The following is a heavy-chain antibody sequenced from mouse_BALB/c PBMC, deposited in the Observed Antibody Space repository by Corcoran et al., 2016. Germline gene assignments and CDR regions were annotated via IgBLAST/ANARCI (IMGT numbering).Heavy chain of an antibody. D-gene: IGHD1-1*01. J-gene: IGHJ2*01. CDR2: INPYNDGT. CDR1: GYTFTSYV. Sequence: EVQLQQSGPELVKPGASVKMSCKASGYTFTSYVMHWVKQKPGQGLEWIGYINPYNDGTKYNEKFKGKATLTSDKSSSTAYMELSSLTSEDSAVYYCARAYWDYGSSSDYWGQGTTLTVSS. V-gene: IGHV1S136*01. CDR3: ARAYWDYGSSSDY.